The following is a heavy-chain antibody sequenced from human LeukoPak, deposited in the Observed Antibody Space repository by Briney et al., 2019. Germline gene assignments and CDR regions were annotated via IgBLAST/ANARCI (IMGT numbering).Heavy chain of an antibody. J-gene: IGHJ3*02. CDR3: ARPEAYGDYVGAFDI. Sequence: GGYLRLSCAASGFTVGSNYMSWVRQAPGKGLEWVSVIYSGGSTYYADSVKGRFTISRDNSKNTLYLQMNSLRAEDTAVYYCARPEAYGDYVGAFDIWGQGTMVTVSS. V-gene: IGHV3-66*04. D-gene: IGHD4-17*01. CDR2: IYSGGST. CDR1: GFTVGSNY.